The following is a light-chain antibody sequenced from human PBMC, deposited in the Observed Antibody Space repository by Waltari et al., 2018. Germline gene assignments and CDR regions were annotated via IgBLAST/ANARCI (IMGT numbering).Light chain of an antibody. Sequence: DIQMTQYPSSLSASVGDRVTIPCRASQGIRGWLAWYQQKPGKAPKLLIYKTSTLQSGVPSRFSGSGSGADFTLTIANLQPEDFATYHCPQYVIVPYSFGQGTKIEIK. CDR3: PQYVIVPYS. V-gene: IGKV1-5*03. CDR1: QGIRGW. CDR2: KTS. J-gene: IGKJ2*03.